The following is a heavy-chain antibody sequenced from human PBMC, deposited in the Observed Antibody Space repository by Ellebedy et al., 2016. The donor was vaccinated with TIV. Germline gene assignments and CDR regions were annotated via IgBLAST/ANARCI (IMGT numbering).Heavy chain of an antibody. D-gene: IGHD3-22*01. V-gene: IGHV3-72*01. CDR3: VSPAGSSGYWEAFDI. J-gene: IGHJ3*02. CDR2: TRNKANSYTT. Sequence: GESLKISCAASGFTFSDHYMDWVRQAPGKGLEWVGSTRNKANSYTTEYAASVKGRFTISRDDSKNSLYLQMNSLKTEDTAVYYCVSPAGSSGYWEAFDIWGQGTMVTVSS. CDR1: GFTFSDHY.